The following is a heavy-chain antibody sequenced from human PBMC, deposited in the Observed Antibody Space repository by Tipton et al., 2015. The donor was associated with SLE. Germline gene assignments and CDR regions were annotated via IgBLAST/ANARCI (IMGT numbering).Heavy chain of an antibody. V-gene: IGHV3-48*01. J-gene: IGHJ4*02. CDR3: AKPGLSRGVVGALGY. CDR2: ISSSSSTI. D-gene: IGHD1-26*01. CDR1: GFTFSSYS. Sequence: SGFTFSSYSMNWVRQAPGKGLEWVSYISSSSSTIYYADPVKGRFTISRDKAKNSLYLQMNSLRAEDTAVYYCAKPGLSRGVVGALGYWGQGPLVTVSS.